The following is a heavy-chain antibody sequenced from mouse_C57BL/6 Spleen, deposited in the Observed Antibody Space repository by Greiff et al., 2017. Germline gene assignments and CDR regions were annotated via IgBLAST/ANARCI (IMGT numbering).Heavy chain of an antibody. CDR1: GYAFSSYW. CDR2: IYPGDGDT. V-gene: IGHV1-80*01. J-gene: IGHJ2*01. Sequence: VKLVESGAELVKPGASVKISCKASGYAFSSYWMNWVKQRPGKGLEWIGQIYPGDGDTNYNGKFKGKATLTADKSSSTAYMQLSSLTSEDSAVYFCAREGAAQATMTFDYWGQGTTLTVSS. CDR3: AREGAAQATMTFDY. D-gene: IGHD3-2*02.